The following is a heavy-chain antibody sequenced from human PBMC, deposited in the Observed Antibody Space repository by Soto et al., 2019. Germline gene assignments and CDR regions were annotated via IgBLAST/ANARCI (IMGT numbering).Heavy chain of an antibody. D-gene: IGHD6-19*01. J-gene: IGHJ1*01. CDR1: GFTFSRYW. CDR2: IKQDGSEK. Sequence: GGSLRLSCAASGFTFSRYWMSWVRQAPGKGLEWVANIKQDGSEKYYVDSVKGRFTVSRDNAKNSLYLQMNSLRAEDTAVYYCTRDRLRYSSGSYGDFQHWGQGTLVTVSS. CDR3: TRDRLRYSSGSYGDFQH. V-gene: IGHV3-7*05.